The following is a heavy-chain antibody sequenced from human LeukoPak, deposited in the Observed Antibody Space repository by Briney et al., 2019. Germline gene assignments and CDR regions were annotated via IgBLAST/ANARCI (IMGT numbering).Heavy chain of an antibody. CDR2: ISSSGSTI. CDR1: GFTFSDYY. Sequence: GGSLRLSCAASGFTFSDYYMSWIRQAPGKGLEWVSYISSSGSTIYYADSVEGRFTISRDNAKNSLYLQMNSLRAEDTAVYYCARDSPASSGEVDYWGQGTLVTVSS. D-gene: IGHD2-15*01. V-gene: IGHV3-11*01. J-gene: IGHJ4*02. CDR3: ARDSPASSGEVDY.